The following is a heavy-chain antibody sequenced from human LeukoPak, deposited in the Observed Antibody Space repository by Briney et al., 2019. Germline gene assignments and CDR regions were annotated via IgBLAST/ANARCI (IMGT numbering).Heavy chain of an antibody. V-gene: IGHV3-23*01. CDR1: GFTFSSYA. J-gene: IGHJ3*02. D-gene: IGHD4-17*01. CDR3: STMTTVTTSAFDI. CDR2: ISGSGGST. Sequence: GGSLRLSCAASGFTFSSYAMSWVRQAPGKGLEWVSAISGSGGSTYYADSVKGRFTISRDNSKNTLYLQMNSLRAEDTAVYYSSTMTTVTTSAFDIWGQGTMVTVSS.